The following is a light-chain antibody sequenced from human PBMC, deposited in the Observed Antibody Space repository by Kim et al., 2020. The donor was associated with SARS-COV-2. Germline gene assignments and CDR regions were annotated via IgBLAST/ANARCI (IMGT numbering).Light chain of an antibody. Sequence: GQSIPISCTGSSSDIGGDNYVSWYQQHPGKAPKLMIYEVSERPSGVPDRFSGSRSGNTASLTVSGLQAEDEAGYYCSSYAGSNIVVFGGGTQLTVL. CDR3: SSYAGSNIVV. J-gene: IGLJ2*01. V-gene: IGLV2-8*01. CDR2: EVS. CDR1: SSDIGGDNY.